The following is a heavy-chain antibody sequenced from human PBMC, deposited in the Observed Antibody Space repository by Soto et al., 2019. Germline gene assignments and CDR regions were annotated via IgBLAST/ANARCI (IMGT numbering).Heavy chain of an antibody. CDR2: VYYSGTT. D-gene: IGHD3-3*01. CDR3: ARGKIIGP. V-gene: IGHV4-59*01. CDR1: GGSISSYY. Sequence: PSEPLSLTCTVSGGSISSYYWSWIRQPPGKGLEWIGYVYYSGTTNYIPSLKSRFTMSVDTSKNQFSLKLRSVTAADTAVYYCARGKIIGPWGQGTLVTAPQ. J-gene: IGHJ5*02.